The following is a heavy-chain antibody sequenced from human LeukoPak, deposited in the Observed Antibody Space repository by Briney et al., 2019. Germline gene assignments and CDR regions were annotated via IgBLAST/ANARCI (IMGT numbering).Heavy chain of an antibody. CDR1: GFTFSSAW. D-gene: IGHD1-26*01. V-gene: IGHV3-15*01. CDR2: IKSKTDGGTT. CDR3: TTDRGRTELPLFAS. J-gene: IGHJ5*01. Sequence: GGSLRLSCAASGFTFSSAWMGWVRQAPGKGLEWVGRIKSKTDGGTTDYAAPVRVRFTISRDDSKTTLYLQMSSLKIEDTAVYYCTTDRGRTELPLFASWGQGTLVTVSS.